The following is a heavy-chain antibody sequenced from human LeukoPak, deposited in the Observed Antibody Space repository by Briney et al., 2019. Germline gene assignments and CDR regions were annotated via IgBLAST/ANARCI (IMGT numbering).Heavy chain of an antibody. D-gene: IGHD4-17*01. CDR1: DDSFSSHY. CDR2: ISYIGST. CDR3: ARDLVTVTKGFDI. Sequence: PSDTLSLTCAVSDDSFSSHYWTWIRQPPGKGLEWIGYISYIGSTNYNPSLKSRFTISIDTSKNEFSLKLTSVTAADTAVYYCARDLVTVTKGFDIWGQGTMVSVSS. V-gene: IGHV4-59*11. J-gene: IGHJ3*02.